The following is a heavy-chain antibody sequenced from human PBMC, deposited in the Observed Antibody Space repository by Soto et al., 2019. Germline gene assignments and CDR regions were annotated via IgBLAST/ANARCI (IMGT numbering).Heavy chain of an antibody. CDR3: ARGGGVGVAGSAAFEM. CDR2: INPATGAA. V-gene: IGHV1-2*02. J-gene: IGHJ3*02. D-gene: IGHD3-3*01. Sequence: QLHLVQSGAVVKKPGASVTVSCSASGYPVTAYYMHWVRQAPGRGLEWMGGINPATGAAKYTQTFQGRVTMPRDTSTSTGFMELSGLTSEDTAVFYCARGGGVGVAGSAAFEMWGQGTLVTVSS. CDR1: GYPVTAYY.